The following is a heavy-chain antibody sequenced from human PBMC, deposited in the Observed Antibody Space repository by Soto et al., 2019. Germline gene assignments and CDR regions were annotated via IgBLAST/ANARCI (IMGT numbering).Heavy chain of an antibody. CDR3: ATGGGQRYGEFEF. CDR1: GSLVNGYG. J-gene: IGHJ4*02. V-gene: IGHV1-18*01. CDR2: ISSYNGNT. Sequence: QVQLLQSGAEVKKPGASLKVSCKASGSLVNGYGISWVRQAPGQGLEWMGWISSYNGNTRSTQKFQASVTMTTDTSTSTAYMELGSLTSDDTAVYYCATGGGQRYGEFEFWGPGTLVTVSS. D-gene: IGHD1-26*01.